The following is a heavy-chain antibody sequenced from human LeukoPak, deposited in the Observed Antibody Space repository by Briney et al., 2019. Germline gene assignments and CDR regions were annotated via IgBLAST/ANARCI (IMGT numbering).Heavy chain of an antibody. J-gene: IGHJ4*02. CDR3: ARVVGATSIDY. V-gene: IGHV4-38-2*02. Sequence: SETLSLTCSVSGSSISSDYYWGWVRQPPGKGLEWSGSIKHRGRSYYNPSLKSRVTISVEPSKTQFSLQLSSGTAADTAVYYCARVVGATSIDYWGQGILVTVSS. CDR2: IKHRGRS. CDR1: GSSISSDYY. D-gene: IGHD2-15*01.